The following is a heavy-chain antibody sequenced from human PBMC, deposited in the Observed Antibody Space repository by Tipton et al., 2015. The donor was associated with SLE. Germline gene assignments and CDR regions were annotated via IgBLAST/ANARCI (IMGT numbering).Heavy chain of an antibody. J-gene: IGHJ3*01. Sequence: TLSLTCAVSDYSISSGYYWGWLRRPPGRGLEWIGNIYHSGITYYNPSLKSRVTIPLDTSKNQFSLKVDSVTAADTAVYFCARERRYSSNWLNAFDVWGQGTMVTVSS. CDR2: IYHSGIT. V-gene: IGHV4-38-2*02. CDR3: ARERRYSSNWLNAFDV. CDR1: DYSISSGYY. D-gene: IGHD6-13*01.